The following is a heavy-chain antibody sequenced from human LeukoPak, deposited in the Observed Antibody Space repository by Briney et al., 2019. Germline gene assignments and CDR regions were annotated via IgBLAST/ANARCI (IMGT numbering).Heavy chain of an antibody. Sequence: SVKVSCKASGGTFSSYAISWVRQAPGQGLEWMGGIIPIFGTANYAQKFQGRVTITADESTSTAYMELSSLRSEDTAVYYCAGGGDGSGSYFDYYYGMDVWGKGTTVTVSS. J-gene: IGHJ6*04. CDR3: AGGGDGSGSYFDYYYGMDV. D-gene: IGHD3-10*01. CDR2: IIPIFGTA. CDR1: GGTFSSYA. V-gene: IGHV1-69*13.